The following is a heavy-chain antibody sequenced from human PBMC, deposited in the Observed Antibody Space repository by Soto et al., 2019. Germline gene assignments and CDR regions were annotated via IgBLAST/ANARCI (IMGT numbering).Heavy chain of an antibody. Sequence: ASVKVSCKASGYTFTTYDINWVRQATGQGLEWMGWMNPKSGDTAYAQNFLGRVTMTRNISIGTAYMELSSLRSEDTAIYYCARARLGDVVASINGKWFGTWGQGTLVTVSS. CDR1: GYTFTTYD. V-gene: IGHV1-8*01. J-gene: IGHJ5*02. CDR2: MNPKSGDT. D-gene: IGHD5-12*01. CDR3: ARARLGDVVASINGKWFGT.